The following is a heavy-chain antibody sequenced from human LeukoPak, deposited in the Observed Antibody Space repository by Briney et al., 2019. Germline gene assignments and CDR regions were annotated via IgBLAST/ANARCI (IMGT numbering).Heavy chain of an antibody. J-gene: IGHJ4*02. D-gene: IGHD1-26*01. CDR3: ARRGAIVGHFDY. V-gene: IGHV4-39*01. CDR1: GGSISSSSYY. Sequence: PSETLSLTCTVSGGSISSSSYYWGWIRQPPGKGLEWIGSIYYSGSTYYNPSLKSRVTISVDTSKNQFSLKLSSVTAADTAVYYCARRGAIVGHFDYWGQGTLVTVSS. CDR2: IYYSGST.